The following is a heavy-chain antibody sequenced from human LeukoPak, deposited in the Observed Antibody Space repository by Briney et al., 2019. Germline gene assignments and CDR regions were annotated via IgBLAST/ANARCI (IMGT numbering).Heavy chain of an antibody. CDR3: ARDRPLSSGWYLYYFDY. D-gene: IGHD6-19*01. Sequence: GGSLRLSCAASGFTFSSYSRNWVRQAPGKGLEWVSSISSSSSYIYYADSVKGRFTISRDNAKNSLYLQMNSLRAEDTAVYYCARDRPLSSGWYLYYFDYWGQGTLVTVSS. J-gene: IGHJ4*02. CDR2: ISSSSSYI. V-gene: IGHV3-21*01. CDR1: GFTFSSYS.